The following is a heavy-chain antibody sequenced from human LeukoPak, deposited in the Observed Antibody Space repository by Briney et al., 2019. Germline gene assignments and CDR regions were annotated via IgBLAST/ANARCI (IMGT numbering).Heavy chain of an antibody. J-gene: IGHJ6*04. CDR3: AKDPFLGSGSYSYYYYGIDF. CDR1: GLTFSSYG. D-gene: IGHD3-10*01. Sequence: HPGGPLRLSCAAAGLTFSSYGMRGLRLAPEGVLWWVAVISYDGSNKYYAAFVRGGFTISRDTTRNAFFLQMNSLRAEDTAVYYCAKDPFLGSGSYSYYYYGIDFWGKGTTVTVSS. CDR2: ISYDGSNK. V-gene: IGHV3-30*18.